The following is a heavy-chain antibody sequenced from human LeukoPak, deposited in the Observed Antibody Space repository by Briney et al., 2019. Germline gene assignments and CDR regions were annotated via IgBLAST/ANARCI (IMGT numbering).Heavy chain of an antibody. D-gene: IGHD2-15*01. CDR2: ISYDRSNK. CDR3: ARGVVTHSSFFDH. Sequence: GGSLRLSCAASGFTFSSYTMHWVRQAPGKGLEWVSVISYDRSNKYYADSVKGRFTISRDNTKNTLYLQMYSLRDEDRAVYYCARGVVTHSSFFDHWGQGTLVTVSS. J-gene: IGHJ4*02. V-gene: IGHV3-30*04. CDR1: GFTFSSYT.